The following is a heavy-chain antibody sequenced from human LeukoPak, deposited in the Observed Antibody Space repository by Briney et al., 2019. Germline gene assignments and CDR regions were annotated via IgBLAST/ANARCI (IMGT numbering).Heavy chain of an antibody. J-gene: IGHJ4*02. D-gene: IGHD3-9*01. CDR3: VKGGYFDWLLFYFQY. V-gene: IGHV3-64D*06. CDR1: GFTFSSHA. Sequence: GGSLRLSCSASGFTFSSHAMHWVRQAPGEGLECISTITSNGRDTYHADSVKGRFTISRDNSKDTVYLQMRSLRGDDTAVYYCVKGGYFDWLLFYFQYWGQGALITVSS. CDR2: ITSNGRDT.